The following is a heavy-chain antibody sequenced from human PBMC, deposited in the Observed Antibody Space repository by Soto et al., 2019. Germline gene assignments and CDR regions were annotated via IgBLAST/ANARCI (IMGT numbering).Heavy chain of an antibody. Sequence: PGGSLRLSCAASGFTFSYDWTIWVRQAPGKGLDWVGRIKSKSDGGTTEYAAPVRGRFTISRDDSKNTLYLQMNSLKTEDTAVYYCTTDLWRIAVVVGSTGYFNPWGQGTPVTVSS. CDR1: GFTFSYDW. CDR3: TTDLWRIAVVVGSTGYFNP. D-gene: IGHD2-15*01. CDR2: IKSKSDGGTT. V-gene: IGHV3-15*01. J-gene: IGHJ5*02.